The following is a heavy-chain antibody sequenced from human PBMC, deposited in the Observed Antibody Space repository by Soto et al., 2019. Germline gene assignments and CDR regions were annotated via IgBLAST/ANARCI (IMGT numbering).Heavy chain of an antibody. CDR3: ARHEGNGNVWPLDY. CDR1: GDSIGTTHSY. D-gene: IGHD2-8*01. Sequence: QVQLLESGPGLVKPSETLSLTCTVSGDSIGTTHSYWAWIRQSPGKGLEWIGNIHYSGSTYYMPSLRSRVHLSVDTSKNQFSLRLTSVTAEDTAVYYCARHEGNGNVWPLDYWGQGILVTVSS. V-gene: IGHV4-39*01. CDR2: IHYSGST. J-gene: IGHJ4*02.